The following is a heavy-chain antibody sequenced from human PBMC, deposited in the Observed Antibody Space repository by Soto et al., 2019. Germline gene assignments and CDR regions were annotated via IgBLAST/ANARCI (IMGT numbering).Heavy chain of an antibody. Sequence: SVKVSCKASGGTFSSYAISWVRQAPGQGLEWMGGIIPIFGTANYAQKFQGRVTITADESTSTAYMELSSLRSEDTAVYYCAGGGGVRGVISGWFDPWGQGTLVTVSS. V-gene: IGHV1-69*13. CDR3: AGGGGVRGVISGWFDP. J-gene: IGHJ5*02. CDR1: GGTFSSYA. CDR2: IIPIFGTA. D-gene: IGHD3-10*01.